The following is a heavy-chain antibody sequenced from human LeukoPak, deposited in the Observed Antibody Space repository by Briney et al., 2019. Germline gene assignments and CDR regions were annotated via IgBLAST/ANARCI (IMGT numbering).Heavy chain of an antibody. V-gene: IGHV4-39*01. CDR1: GGSITSSAFY. D-gene: IGHD4-17*01. Sequence: PSETLSLTCTLSGGSITSSAFYWTWVRQSPGKGLQGVTTLYHSGTTYYNPSLKSRVTTSVDASKNQFSLKLRSVTAADSATYFCARQGGDYEISSGYYYYMDVWGKGTTVTVSS. CDR2: LYHSGTT. CDR3: ARQGGDYEISSGYYYYMDV. J-gene: IGHJ6*03.